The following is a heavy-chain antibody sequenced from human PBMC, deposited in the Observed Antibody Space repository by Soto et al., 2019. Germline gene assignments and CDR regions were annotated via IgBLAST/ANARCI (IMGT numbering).Heavy chain of an antibody. CDR2: IRSKAISYAT. D-gene: IGHD1-1*01. J-gene: IGHJ4*02. CDR1: GFTFSGSA. Sequence: EVQLVESGGGLVQPGGSLKLSCAASGFTFSGSAMHWVRQASGKGLEWVGRIRSKAISYATAYAPSVKGRFTVSRDDSRNTTYLQLNSLKSEDTAVYYCTPEGTGFDYWGQGTLVTVSS. V-gene: IGHV3-73*02. CDR3: TPEGTGFDY.